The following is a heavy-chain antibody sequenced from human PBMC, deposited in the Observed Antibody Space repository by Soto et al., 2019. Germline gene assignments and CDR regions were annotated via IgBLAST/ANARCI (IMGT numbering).Heavy chain of an antibody. Sequence: QVQLVQSGTEVERPGASVKVSCKASGYNFTTYGISWVRQAPGQGLERMGWISAYNGNTNYAQKIQGRVTMTTDTSTSTAYMEVRSLRSDDTAVYYCARVDSGSYYRKNWFDPWGQGTLVTVSS. CDR3: ARVDSGSYYRKNWFDP. V-gene: IGHV1-18*01. CDR2: ISAYNGNT. D-gene: IGHD3-10*01. J-gene: IGHJ5*02. CDR1: GYNFTTYG.